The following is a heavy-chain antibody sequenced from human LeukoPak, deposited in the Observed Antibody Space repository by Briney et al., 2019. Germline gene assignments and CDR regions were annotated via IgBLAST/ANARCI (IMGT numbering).Heavy chain of an antibody. Sequence: QSGGSLRLSCTASGFSFSNHYMRWIRQAPGKGREWVANINEDGSNKWHLGSVKGRFTVSRDNARNSLYLQMNSLRVEDTAVYYCTRVIVAVPGYFDYFDFWGQGVLVTVSS. CDR2: INEDGSNK. J-gene: IGHJ4*02. D-gene: IGHD6-19*01. V-gene: IGHV3-7*01. CDR1: GFSFSNHY. CDR3: TRVIVAVPGYFDYFDF.